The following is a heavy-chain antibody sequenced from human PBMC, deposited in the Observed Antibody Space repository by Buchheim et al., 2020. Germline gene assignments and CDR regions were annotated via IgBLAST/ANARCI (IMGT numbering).Heavy chain of an antibody. CDR3: AKDGEIKVSYMDV. Sequence: EVQLVESGGGLVQPGGSLRLSCAASGFTFSSYEMSWVRQAPGKGLEWVSYTSRGGSSIYYADSVKGRFTISRDNAKNSLYLQMNSLRAEDTAVYHCAKDGEIKVSYMDVWGKGTT. J-gene: IGHJ6*03. CDR1: GFTFSSYE. V-gene: IGHV3-48*03. CDR2: TSRGGSSI. D-gene: IGHD7-27*01.